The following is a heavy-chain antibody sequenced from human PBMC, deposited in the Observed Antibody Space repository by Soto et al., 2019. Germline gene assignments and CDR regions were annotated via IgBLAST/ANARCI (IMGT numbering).Heavy chain of an antibody. CDR3: ARSPPDCSSTSCSFDY. D-gene: IGHD2-2*01. V-gene: IGHV3-11*06. Sequence: GGSLRLSCAASGFTFSDYYMSWIRQAPGKGLEWVSYISSSSSYTNYADSVKGRFTISRDNAKNSLYLQMNSLRAEDTAVYYCARSPPDCSSTSCSFDYWGQGTLVTVSS. J-gene: IGHJ4*02. CDR1: GFTFSDYY. CDR2: ISSSSSYT.